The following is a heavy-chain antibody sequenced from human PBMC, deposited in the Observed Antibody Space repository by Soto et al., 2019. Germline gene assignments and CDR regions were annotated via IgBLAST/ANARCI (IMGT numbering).Heavy chain of an antibody. V-gene: IGHV1-69*01. D-gene: IGHD1-26*01. Sequence: QVQLVQSGAEVKKPGSSVKVSCKASGGTFSSYSINWVRQAPGQGLEWMGEIIPIFGTANYEQKFQGRVTITADESTSTAYMELSSLRSEDTAVYYCARDGGRRSGGIDYWGQGTLVNVSS. J-gene: IGHJ4*02. CDR3: ARDGGRRSGGIDY. CDR2: IIPIFGTA. CDR1: GGTFSSYS.